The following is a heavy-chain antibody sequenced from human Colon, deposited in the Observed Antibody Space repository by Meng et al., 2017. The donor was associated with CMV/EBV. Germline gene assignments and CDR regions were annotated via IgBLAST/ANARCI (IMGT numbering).Heavy chain of an antibody. CDR3: ARTLSGPLWGMDV. Sequence: GESLKISCVASPLIFSGYAMHWVRQAPGKGLEWVAVISYDGSSEYYADSVKGRFTISRDNAKNSLYLQMNSLTAEDTAVFYCARTLSGPLWGMDVWGQGTTVTVSS. J-gene: IGHJ6*02. CDR1: PLIFSGYA. CDR2: ISYDGSSE. D-gene: IGHD3-10*01. V-gene: IGHV3-30-3*01.